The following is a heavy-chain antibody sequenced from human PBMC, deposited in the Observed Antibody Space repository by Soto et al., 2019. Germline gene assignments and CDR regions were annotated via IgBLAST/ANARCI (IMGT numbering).Heavy chain of an antibody. J-gene: IGHJ4*02. Sequence: SETLSLTCAVYGGSFSGYYWSWIRQPPGKGLEWIGEINHSGSTNYNPSLKSRVTISVDTSKNQFSLKLSSVTAADTAVYYCAGTRYCSGGSCYRVFSYWGQGTLVTVSS. CDR1: GGSFSGYY. D-gene: IGHD2-15*01. CDR3: AGTRYCSGGSCYRVFSY. CDR2: INHSGST. V-gene: IGHV4-34*01.